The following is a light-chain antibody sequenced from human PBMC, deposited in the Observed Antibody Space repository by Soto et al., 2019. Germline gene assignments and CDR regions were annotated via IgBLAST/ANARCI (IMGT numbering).Light chain of an antibody. CDR1: SSDVGGYNY. V-gene: IGLV2-14*01. CDR3: SSYTSSSTLLYV. J-gene: IGLJ1*01. CDR2: DVS. Sequence: QSVLTQPASVSGSPGQSITISCPGTSSDVGGYNYVSWYQQHPGKAPKLMIYDVSNRPSGVSNRFSGSKSGNTASLPISGLQAEDEADYYCSSYTSSSTLLYVFGTGTKLTVL.